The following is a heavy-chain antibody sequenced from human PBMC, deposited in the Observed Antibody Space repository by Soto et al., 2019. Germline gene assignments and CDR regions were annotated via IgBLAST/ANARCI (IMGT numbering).Heavy chain of an antibody. CDR3: VSQYYAVLFGWMHPDN. Sequence: QVQLVESGGGVVQPGRSLRLSCGASGIIFSNYAMHWVRQAPGKGLEWVAVIWYDGSRKYYADSVKGRFTISRDNSKKTLYLQMTSLRSEDTAGYYCVSQYYAVLFGWMHPDNWGQGTLVTVSS. D-gene: IGHD3-9*01. CDR1: GIIFSNYA. J-gene: IGHJ4*02. V-gene: IGHV3-33*01. CDR2: IWYDGSRK.